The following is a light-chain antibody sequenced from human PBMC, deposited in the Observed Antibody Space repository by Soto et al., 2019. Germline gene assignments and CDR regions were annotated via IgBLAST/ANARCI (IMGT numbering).Light chain of an antibody. CDR2: DAS. Sequence: DIQMTQSPSTLSASVGDRVTITCRASQRIGRWLAWYQQKPGKAPKLLIYDASNLESGVPSRFSGSGSGTEFTLPITSLQPDDFAAYYCHQYASYSWTFGQGTKVEV. CDR3: HQYASYSWT. CDR1: QRIGRW. V-gene: IGKV1-5*01. J-gene: IGKJ1*01.